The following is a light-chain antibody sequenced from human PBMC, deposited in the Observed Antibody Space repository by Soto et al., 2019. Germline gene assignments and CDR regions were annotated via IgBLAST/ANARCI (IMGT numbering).Light chain of an antibody. CDR3: QQYNSYS. J-gene: IGKJ1*01. CDR2: HAS. CDR1: QSISNW. Sequence: IPLTQSPSTLPASVGDRVTLTCRASQSISNWLAWYQQKPGTPPKLLIYHASILETAVPSRFSGNGSGTEFTLTISSLQHGDFATYYCQQYNSYSFGQGSRVDIK. V-gene: IGKV1-5*01.